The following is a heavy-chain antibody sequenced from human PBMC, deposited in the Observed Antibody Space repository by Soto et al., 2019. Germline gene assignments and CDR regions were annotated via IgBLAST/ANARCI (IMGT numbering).Heavy chain of an antibody. Sequence: PSQTLSLTCAISGDSVSSNSAAWNWIRQSPSRGLEWLGRTYYRSKWYNDYAVSVKSRITINPDTSKNQFSLQLNSVTPEDTAVYYCARDSVRYYGSGSYYVHYYYYGMEVWGQGTTVTVSS. CDR2: TYYRSKWYN. J-gene: IGHJ6*02. CDR1: GDSVSSNSAA. V-gene: IGHV6-1*01. CDR3: ARDSVRYYGSGSYYVHYYYYGMEV. D-gene: IGHD3-10*01.